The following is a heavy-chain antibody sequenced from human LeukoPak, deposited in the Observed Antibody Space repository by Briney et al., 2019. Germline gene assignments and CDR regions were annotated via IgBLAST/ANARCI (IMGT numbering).Heavy chain of an antibody. V-gene: IGHV3-20*04. CDR1: GFTFDDYG. CDR3: ASARYSSSWYNYMDV. J-gene: IGHJ6*03. Sequence: GGSLRLSCAASGFTFDDYGVSWVRQAPGKGLEWVSGINWKGGSTGYADSVKGRFTISRDNSKNTLYLQMNSLRAEDTAVYYCASARYSSSWYNYMDVWGKGTTVAVSS. D-gene: IGHD6-13*01. CDR2: INWKGGST.